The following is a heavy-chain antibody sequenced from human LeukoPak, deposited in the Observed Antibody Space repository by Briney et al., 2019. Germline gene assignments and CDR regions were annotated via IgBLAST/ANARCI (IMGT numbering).Heavy chain of an antibody. V-gene: IGHV4-38-2*02. Sequence: SETLSLTCTVSGYSISSGYYWGWIRPPPGKGLEWIGSIYHSGSTYYNPSLKSRVTISVDTSKNQFSLKLSSVTAADTAVYYCARESQVNADWGQGTLVTVSS. CDR3: ARESQVNAD. J-gene: IGHJ4*02. CDR2: IYHSGST. CDR1: GYSISSGYY.